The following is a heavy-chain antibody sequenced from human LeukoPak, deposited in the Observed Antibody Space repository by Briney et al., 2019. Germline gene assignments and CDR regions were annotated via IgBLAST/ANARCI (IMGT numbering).Heavy chain of an antibody. CDR1: GFTFSSYA. D-gene: IGHD6-19*01. CDR2: ISGSGGST. CDR3: AKDTRPYSSGWPTHFDY. V-gene: IGHV3-23*01. J-gene: IGHJ4*02. Sequence: GGSLRLSCAASGFTFSSYAMSWVRQAPGKGLEWVSAISGSGGSTYYADSVKGRFTISRDSSKNTLYLQMNSLRAEDTAVYYCAKDTRPYSSGWPTHFDYWGQGTLVTVSS.